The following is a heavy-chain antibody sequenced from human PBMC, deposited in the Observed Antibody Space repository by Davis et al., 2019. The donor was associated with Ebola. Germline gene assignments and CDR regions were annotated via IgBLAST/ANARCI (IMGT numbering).Heavy chain of an antibody. V-gene: IGHV3-74*01. Sequence: PGGSLRLSCVASGFKFEEYALHWVRQAPGKGLVWVSRINSDGSSTSYADSVKGRFTISRDNAKNTLYRQMNSLRAEDTAVYYCARDPFLEWLFSGRYYYYGMDVWGKGTTVTVSS. D-gene: IGHD3-3*01. CDR2: INSDGSST. CDR3: ARDPFLEWLFSGRYYYYGMDV. CDR1: GFKFEEYA. J-gene: IGHJ6*04.